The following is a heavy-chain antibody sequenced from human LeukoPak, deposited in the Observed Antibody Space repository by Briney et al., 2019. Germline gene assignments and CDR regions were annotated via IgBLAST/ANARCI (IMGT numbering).Heavy chain of an antibody. Sequence: LETLSLTCTVSGGSISSSSYYWGWIRQPPGKGLEWIGSIYYSGSTYYNPSLKSRVTISVDTSKNQFSLKLSTVTAADTAVYYCARDSSGCADYWGQGTLVTVSS. D-gene: IGHD6-6*01. CDR3: ARDSSGCADY. J-gene: IGHJ4*02. V-gene: IGHV4-39*07. CDR2: IYYSGST. CDR1: GGSISSSSYY.